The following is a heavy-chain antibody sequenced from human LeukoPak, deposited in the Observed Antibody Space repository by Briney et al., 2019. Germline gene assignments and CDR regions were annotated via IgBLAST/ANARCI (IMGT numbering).Heavy chain of an antibody. Sequence: GGSLRLSCAASGFIFNTYSMNWVRQAPGKGLEWVSSISSSSSYIYSADSVKGRFTISRDNTKNALYLQMNSLRAEDTAVYYCAKDLHYGSADYWGQGTLVTVSS. CDR3: AKDLHYGSADY. CDR1: GFIFNTYS. CDR2: ISSSSSYI. D-gene: IGHD3-10*01. V-gene: IGHV3-21*01. J-gene: IGHJ4*02.